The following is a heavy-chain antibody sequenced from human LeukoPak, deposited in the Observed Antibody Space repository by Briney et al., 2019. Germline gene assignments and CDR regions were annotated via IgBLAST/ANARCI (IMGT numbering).Heavy chain of an antibody. D-gene: IGHD2/OR15-2a*01. CDR1: GGSISSYY. CDR3: AGHHPRNTVDF. V-gene: IGHV4-59*08. CDR2: ISDIGSI. J-gene: IGHJ4*02. Sequence: SSETLSLTCTVPGGSISSYYWSWIRQPPGKGLEWIAYISDIGSINYNPSLKSRVTISLDTSKNQFSLKLSSVTAADTAVYYCAGHHPRNTVDFWGQGTLVTVSS.